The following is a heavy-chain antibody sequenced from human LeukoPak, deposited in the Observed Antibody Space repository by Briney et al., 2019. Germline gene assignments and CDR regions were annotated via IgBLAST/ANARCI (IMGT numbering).Heavy chain of an antibody. V-gene: IGHV1-24*01. CDR3: ASPIRIAAAGTYFDY. CDR2: FDPEDGET. D-gene: IGHD6-13*01. J-gene: IGHJ4*02. CDR1: GYTLTELS. Sequence: ASVKVSCKVSGYTLTELSMHWVRQAPGKGLEWMGGFDPEDGETIYAQKFQGRVTMTEDTSTDTAYMELSSLRSEDTAVYYCASPIRIAAAGTYFDYWGQGTLVTVSS.